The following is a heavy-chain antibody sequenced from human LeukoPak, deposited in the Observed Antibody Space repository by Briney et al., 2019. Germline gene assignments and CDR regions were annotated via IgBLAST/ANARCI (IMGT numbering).Heavy chain of an antibody. CDR2: INHSGST. CDR3: ARHGFDYDSSGYFDY. D-gene: IGHD3-22*01. CDR1: GGSFSGYY. Sequence: SETLSLTCAVYGGSFSGYYWSWIRQPPGKGLEWIGEINHSGSTYYNPSLKSRVTISVDTSKNQFSLKLSSVTAADTAVYYCARHGFDYDSSGYFDYWGQGTLATVSS. J-gene: IGHJ4*02. V-gene: IGHV4-34*01.